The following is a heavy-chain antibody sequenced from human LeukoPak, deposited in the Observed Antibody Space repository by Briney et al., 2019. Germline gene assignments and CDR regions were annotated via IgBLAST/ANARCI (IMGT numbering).Heavy chain of an antibody. Sequence: GGSLRLSCAASGFTFSSYWMHWVRQAPGKGLEWVSYISSSGSTIYYADSVKGRFTISRDNAKNSLYLQMNSLRAEDTAVYYCARSFEGGFDIWGQGTMVTVSS. CDR2: ISSSGSTI. D-gene: IGHD1-26*01. J-gene: IGHJ3*02. CDR3: ARSFEGGFDI. CDR1: GFTFSSYW. V-gene: IGHV3-48*04.